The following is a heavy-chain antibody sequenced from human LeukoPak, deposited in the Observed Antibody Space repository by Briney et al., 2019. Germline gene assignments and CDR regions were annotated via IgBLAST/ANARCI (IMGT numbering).Heavy chain of an antibody. D-gene: IGHD2/OR15-2a*01. Sequence: ASVKVSCKASGYTFTCYYMHWVRQAPGQGLEWMGWINPNSGGTNYAQKFQGRVTMTRDASISTAYMELSRLRSDDTAVYYCARVYVGRKNNDYWGQGTLVTVSS. CDR3: ARVYVGRKNNDY. V-gene: IGHV1-2*02. CDR2: INPNSGGT. CDR1: GYTFTCYY. J-gene: IGHJ4*02.